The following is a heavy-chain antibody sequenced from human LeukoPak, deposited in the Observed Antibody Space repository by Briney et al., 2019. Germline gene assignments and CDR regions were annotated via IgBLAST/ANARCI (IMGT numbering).Heavy chain of an antibody. D-gene: IGHD3-10*01. CDR3: AKSGSGSYYNIGWFDP. V-gene: IGHV1-18*01. CDR2: ISAYNGNT. J-gene: IGHJ5*02. Sequence: ASVKVSCKASGYTFTSYGISWVRQAPGQGLEWMGWISAYNGNTNYAQKLQGRVTMTTDTSTSTAYMELRSLRSDDTAVYYCAKSGSGSYYNIGWFDPWGQGTLVTVSS. CDR1: GYTFTSYG.